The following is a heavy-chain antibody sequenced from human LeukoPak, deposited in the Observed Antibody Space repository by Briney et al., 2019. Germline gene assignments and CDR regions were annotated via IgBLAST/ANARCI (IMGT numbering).Heavy chain of an antibody. Sequence: PGGSLRLSCAASGFTFSSYWMSWVRQAPGKGLEWVANIKQDGSEKYYVDSVKGRFTISRGNAKNSLYLQMNSLRAEDTAVYYCARESEMGITMVRASYYMDVWGKGTTVTVSS. V-gene: IGHV3-7*01. D-gene: IGHD3-10*01. J-gene: IGHJ6*03. CDR1: GFTFSSYW. CDR3: ARESEMGITMVRASYYMDV. CDR2: IKQDGSEK.